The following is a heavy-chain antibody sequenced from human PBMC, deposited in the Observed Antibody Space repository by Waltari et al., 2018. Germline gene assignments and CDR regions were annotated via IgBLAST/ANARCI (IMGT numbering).Heavy chain of an antibody. D-gene: IGHD2-15*01. CDR1: GDSVSSGIYY. CDR3: ARQIVVVAATPGYFDS. J-gene: IGHJ4*02. CDR2: TYYSGST. Sequence: QVQLQESGPGLVKPSETLSLTCTVSGDSVSSGIYYWSWIRQPPGKGLEWIGNTYYSGSTNYNPSFNSRVTISVDTSKNQFSLNLTSVTATDTAVYYCARQIVVVAATPGYFDSWGQGTLVAVSS. V-gene: IGHV4-61*01.